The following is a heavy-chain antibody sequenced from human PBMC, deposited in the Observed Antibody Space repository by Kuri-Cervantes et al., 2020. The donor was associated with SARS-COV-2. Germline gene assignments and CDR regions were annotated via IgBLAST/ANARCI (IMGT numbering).Heavy chain of an antibody. D-gene: IGHD3-22*01. V-gene: IGHV3-30-3*01. CDR1: GFTFSSYA. CDR2: ISYDGSNK. J-gene: IGHJ4*02. Sequence: GESLKISCAASGFTFSSYAMHWVRQAPGKGLEWVTVISYDGSNKYYADSVKGRFTISRGNSKNTLYLQMNSLRAEDTAVYYCARDRDYYDSSGYPYFDYWGQGSLVTVSS. CDR3: ARDRDYYDSSGYPYFDY.